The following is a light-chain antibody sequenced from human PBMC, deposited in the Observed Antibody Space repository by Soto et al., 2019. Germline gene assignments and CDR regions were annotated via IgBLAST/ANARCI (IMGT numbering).Light chain of an antibody. Sequence: DIQMTQSPTSLSASVGDRITITCRPSEGIRNYVAWYQQIPGKAPKLLIYAASTLQSGVPSRFSGSGSGTDFTLTIIGLQPEDVATYSCQMYSSVPVVGPGPKVDIK. CDR1: EGIRNY. CDR3: QMYSSVPV. CDR2: AAS. V-gene: IGKV1-27*01. J-gene: IGKJ3*01.